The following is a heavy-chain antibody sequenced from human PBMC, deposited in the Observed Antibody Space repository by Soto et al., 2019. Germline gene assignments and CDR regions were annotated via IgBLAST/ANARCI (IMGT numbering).Heavy chain of an antibody. D-gene: IGHD2-2*01. CDR1: GFSFNNYA. V-gene: IGHV3-23*01. CDR3: AKDVGGHYCTPTSCLYFFHP. J-gene: IGHJ5*02. Sequence: GGSLRLSCAASGFSFNNYAMNWVREAPGQGLEWVSTISDSGSTYYADSVKGRFTISRDNSKNTLYLQMKSLRAEDTAVYFCAKDVGGHYCTPTSCLYFFHPWGRGTLVTVSS. CDR2: ISDSGST.